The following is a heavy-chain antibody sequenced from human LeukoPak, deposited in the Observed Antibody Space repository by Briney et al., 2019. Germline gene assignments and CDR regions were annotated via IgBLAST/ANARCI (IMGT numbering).Heavy chain of an antibody. CDR1: GGSISSGSYY. CDR2: IYTSGST. V-gene: IGHV4-61*02. CDR3: ARTDFWSGYVI. J-gene: IGHJ3*02. D-gene: IGHD3-3*01. Sequence: SETLSLTCTVSGGSISSGSYYWSWIRQPAGKGLEWIGRIYTSGSTNYNPSPKSRVTISVDTSKNQFSLKLSSVTAADTAVYYCARTDFWSGYVIWGQGTMVTVSS.